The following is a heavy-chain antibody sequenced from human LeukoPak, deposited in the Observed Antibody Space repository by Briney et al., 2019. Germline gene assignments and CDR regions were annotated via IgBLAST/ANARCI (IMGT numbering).Heavy chain of an antibody. Sequence: GASVKVSCKTSGYTFSDYYMQWVRQAPGQGLEWMGWINPQSGDTNYAEKLQGRVTMTRDKSISTASMELSRLTSDDAAVYFCAREGAAGTTWWKACDFWGQGTIVTVPS. CDR2: INPQSGDT. J-gene: IGHJ3*01. CDR3: AREGAAGTTWWKACDF. CDR1: GYTFSDYY. D-gene: IGHD6-13*01. V-gene: IGHV1-2*02.